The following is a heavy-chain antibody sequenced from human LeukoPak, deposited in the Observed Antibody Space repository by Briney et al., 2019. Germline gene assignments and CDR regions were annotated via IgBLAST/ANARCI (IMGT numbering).Heavy chain of an antibody. CDR2: ISSSSSTT. J-gene: IGHJ4*02. V-gene: IGHV3-48*01. CDR1: GFSFNGYI. D-gene: IGHD3-9*01. Sequence: GGPLRLSCAASGFSFNGYIMNWVRQAPGKGLEWVSYISSSSSTTYYADSVKGRFTISRDNAKNSLYLQMNSLRAEDTAVYYCARGYDILNYWGQGTLVTVSS. CDR3: ARGYDILNY.